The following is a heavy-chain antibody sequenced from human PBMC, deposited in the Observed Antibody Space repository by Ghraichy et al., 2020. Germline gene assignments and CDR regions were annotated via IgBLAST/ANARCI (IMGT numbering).Heavy chain of an antibody. CDR2: INHSGST. J-gene: IGHJ5*02. Sequence: ETLSLTCAVYGGSFTGYYWSWIRQPPGKGLEWIGEINHSGSTNYNPSLKSRVTISVDTSKNQFSLKLSSVTAADTAVYFCATELGYCSGGSCYGGWFDPWGQGTLVTVSS. D-gene: IGHD2-15*01. CDR1: GGSFTGYY. V-gene: IGHV4-34*01. CDR3: ATELGYCSGGSCYGGWFDP.